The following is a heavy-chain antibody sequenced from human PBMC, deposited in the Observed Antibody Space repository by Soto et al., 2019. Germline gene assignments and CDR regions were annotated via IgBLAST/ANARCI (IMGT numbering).Heavy chain of an antibody. V-gene: IGHV3-48*02. CDR3: ARESRDYDFWSGYYTLLNWFDP. D-gene: IGHD3-3*01. Sequence: GESLKISCAASGFTFSSYSMNWVRQAPGKGLEWVSYISSSSSTIYYADSVKGRFTISRDNAKNSLYLQMNSLRDEDTAVYYCARESRDYDFWSGYYTLLNWFDPWGQGTLVTVSS. CDR1: GFTFSSYS. CDR2: ISSSSSTI. J-gene: IGHJ5*02.